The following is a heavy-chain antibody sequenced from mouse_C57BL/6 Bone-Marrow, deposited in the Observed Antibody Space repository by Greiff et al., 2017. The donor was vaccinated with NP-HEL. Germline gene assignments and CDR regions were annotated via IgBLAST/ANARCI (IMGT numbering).Heavy chain of an antibody. J-gene: IGHJ3*01. CDR1: GYTFTSYW. V-gene: IGHV1-72*01. CDR3: ASSRQLRPQWFAY. D-gene: IGHD3-2*02. Sequence: QVHVKQPGAELVKPGASVKLSCKASGYTFTSYWMHWVKQRPGRGLEWIGRIDPNSGGTKYNEKFKSKATLTVDKPSSTAYMQLSSLTSEDSAVYYCASSRQLRPQWFAYWGQGTLVTVSA. CDR2: IDPNSGGT.